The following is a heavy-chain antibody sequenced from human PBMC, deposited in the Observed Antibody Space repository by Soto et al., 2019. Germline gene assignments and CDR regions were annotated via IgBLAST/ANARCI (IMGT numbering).Heavy chain of an antibody. V-gene: IGHV3-7*01. CDR2: IKQDGSEK. J-gene: IGHJ4*02. CDR1: GFTFSTYW. Sequence: EVQLVESGGGLVQPGGSLRLSCAASGFTFSTYWMSWVRQGPGKGLEWVANIKQDGSEKKYVDSVKGRFTISRDNAKNSLYLQMNSRRAEDTAVYYCTRETLATQYWGQGTLVTVSS. CDR3: TRETLATQY.